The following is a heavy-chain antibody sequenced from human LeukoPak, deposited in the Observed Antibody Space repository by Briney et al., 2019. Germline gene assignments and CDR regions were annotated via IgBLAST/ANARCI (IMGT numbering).Heavy chain of an antibody. CDR1: GFTVSSNY. V-gene: IGHV3-53*01. Sequence: PGGSLRLSCAASGFTVSSNYMSWVRLAPGKSLEWGSFISSGGSQYYADSVKGRFTISRDNSKNTLYLQMNSLRAEDTAVYYCARVVGITRRPYYYYMDVWGKGTTVTISS. J-gene: IGHJ6*03. CDR2: ISSGGSQ. CDR3: ARVVGITRRPYYYYMDV. D-gene: IGHD1-7*01.